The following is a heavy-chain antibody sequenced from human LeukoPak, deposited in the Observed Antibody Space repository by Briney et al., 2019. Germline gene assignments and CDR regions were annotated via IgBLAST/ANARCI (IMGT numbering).Heavy chain of an antibody. J-gene: IGHJ4*02. D-gene: IGHD2-2*01. V-gene: IGHV3-7*01. CDR1: GFTFSNHW. CDR3: AGKAAAYYFVY. CDR2: IKQDGSEK. Sequence: GGSLRLSCAASGFTFSNHWMSWVRQAPGKGLEWVANIKQDGSEKDYVDSVKGRFTISRDNAKNLLYLQMDSLRGEDTAVYYCAGKAAAYYFVYWGQGTLVTVSS.